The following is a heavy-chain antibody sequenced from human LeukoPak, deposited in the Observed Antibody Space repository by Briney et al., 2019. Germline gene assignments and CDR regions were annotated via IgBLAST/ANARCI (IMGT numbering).Heavy chain of an antibody. D-gene: IGHD6-19*01. CDR3: HPLGYTSN. CDR2: VKDDGIST. J-gene: IGHJ4*02. V-gene: IGHV3-74*01. Sequence: GGSLRLSCTVSGFTSDFTFSSRFMHWVRQAPGKGLVWVSLVKDDGISTNYADSVKGRFTVSRDNAKNTLYLQMNNLRVDETALYYCHPLGYTSNWGQGTLVTVSS. CDR1: GFTSDFTFSSRF.